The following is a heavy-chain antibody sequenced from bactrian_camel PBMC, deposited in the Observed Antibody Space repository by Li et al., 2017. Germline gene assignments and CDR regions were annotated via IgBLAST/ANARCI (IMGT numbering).Heavy chain of an antibody. J-gene: IGHJ6*01. Sequence: HVQLVESGGGSVQAGGALRLSCTTYHLYIDSYCMAFFREAPGHEREGVAAIYRSGNPTWSGISPTYYATSVKGRFTISRDNAENTVYLQMNRLKSEDTALYYCCTDLMVGNCGQGTQVTVS. V-gene: IGHV3-3*01. CDR3: CTDLMVGN. CDR2: IYRSGNPTWSGISPT. CDR1: HLYIDSYC.